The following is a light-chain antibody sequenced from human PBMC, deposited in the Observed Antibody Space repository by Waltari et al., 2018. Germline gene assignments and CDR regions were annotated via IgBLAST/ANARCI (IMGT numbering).Light chain of an antibody. CDR2: WAS. V-gene: IGKV4-1*01. Sequence: DIVLTQSPDSLPVSLGERATINCKSSQNILYNSNNKNYLAWYQQKPGEPPKLLIYWASTRKSGVPGRFSGSGSGTDFTLTISSLQAEDVAVYYCQQFFGTPWTFGQGTKVEIK. CDR3: QQFFGTPWT. CDR1: QNILYNSNNKNY. J-gene: IGKJ1*01.